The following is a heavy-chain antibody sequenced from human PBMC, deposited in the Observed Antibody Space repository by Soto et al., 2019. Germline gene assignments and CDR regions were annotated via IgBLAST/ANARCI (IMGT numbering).Heavy chain of an antibody. V-gene: IGHV3-30*18. CDR2: ISFDGSNK. CDR1: GFIFSSYG. CDR3: AKDSAIVAYGMDV. Sequence: GSLRLSCAASGFIFSSYGMHWVRQAPGKGLEWVAVISFDGSNKYYADSVKGRFTISRDNSKNTLYLQMNSLRAEDTAIYYCAKDSAIVAYGMDVWGQGTTVTVSS. D-gene: IGHD5-12*01. J-gene: IGHJ6*02.